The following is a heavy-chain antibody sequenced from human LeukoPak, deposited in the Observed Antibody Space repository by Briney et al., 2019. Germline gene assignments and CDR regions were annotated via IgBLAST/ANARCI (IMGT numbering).Heavy chain of an antibody. CDR3: ARKTGYSSSWSRGYYYYYYMDV. D-gene: IGHD6-13*01. Sequence: SETLSLTCAVYGGSFSGYYWSWIRQPPGKGLEWIGEINHSGSTHYNPSLKSRVTISVDTSKNQFSLKLSSVTAADTAVYYCARKTGYSSSWSRGYYYYYYMDVWGKGTTVTISS. J-gene: IGHJ6*03. V-gene: IGHV4-34*01. CDR2: INHSGST. CDR1: GGSFSGYY.